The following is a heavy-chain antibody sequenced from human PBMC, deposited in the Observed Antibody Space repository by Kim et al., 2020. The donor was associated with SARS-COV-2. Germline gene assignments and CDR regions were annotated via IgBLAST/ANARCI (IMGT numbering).Heavy chain of an antibody. Sequence: SVKVSCKASGGTFSSYAISWVRQAPGQGLEWMGRIIPILGIANYAQKFQGRVTITADKSTSTAYMELSSLRSEDTAVYYCARDAGRYYDSSGYLWWLDPWGQGTLVTVSS. CDR2: IIPILGIA. CDR3: ARDAGRYYDSSGYLWWLDP. CDR1: GGTFSSYA. J-gene: IGHJ5*02. V-gene: IGHV1-69*04. D-gene: IGHD3-22*01.